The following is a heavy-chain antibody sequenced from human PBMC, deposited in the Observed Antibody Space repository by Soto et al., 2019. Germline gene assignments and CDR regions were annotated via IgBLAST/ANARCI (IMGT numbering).Heavy chain of an antibody. V-gene: IGHV3-23*01. CDR3: AKDSYYYGSGNEY. CDR1: GFTFSSYA. Sequence: GGSLRLSCAASGFTFSSYAMSWVRQAPGKGLEWVSAISGSGGSTYYADSVKGRFTIPRDNSKNTLYLQMNSLRAEDTAVYYCAKDSYYYGSGNEYWGQGTLVTVSS. CDR2: ISGSGGST. J-gene: IGHJ4*02. D-gene: IGHD3-10*01.